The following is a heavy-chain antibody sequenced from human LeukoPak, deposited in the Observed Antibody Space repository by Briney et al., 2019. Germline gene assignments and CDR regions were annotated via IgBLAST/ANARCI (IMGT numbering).Heavy chain of an antibody. J-gene: IGHJ4*02. CDR1: GFTFSTYW. V-gene: IGHV3-30*03. CDR2: ISYDGSNK. CDR3: ARSGSYYVVFDY. D-gene: IGHD1-26*01. Sequence: GGSLRLSCAASGFTFSTYWMNWFRQAPGKGLEWVAVISYDGSNKYYADSVKGRFTISRDNSKNTLYLQMNSLRAEDTAVYYCARSGSYYVVFDYWGQGTLVTVSS.